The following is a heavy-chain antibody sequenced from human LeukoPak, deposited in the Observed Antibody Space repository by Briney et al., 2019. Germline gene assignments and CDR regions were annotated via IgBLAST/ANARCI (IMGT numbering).Heavy chain of an antibody. CDR3: AISSSSWEGYFQH. J-gene: IGHJ1*01. Sequence: SETLSLTCTVSGGSISSSSYYWGWIRQPPGKGLEWIGSIYYSGSTYYHPSLKSRVTISVDTSKNQFSLKLSSVTAADTAVYYCAISSSSWEGYFQHWGQGTLVTVSS. CDR2: IYYSGST. CDR1: GGSISSSSYY. V-gene: IGHV4-39*07. D-gene: IGHD6-6*01.